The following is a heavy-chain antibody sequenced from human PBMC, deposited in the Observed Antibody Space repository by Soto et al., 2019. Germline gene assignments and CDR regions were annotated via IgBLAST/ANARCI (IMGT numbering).Heavy chain of an antibody. Sequence: GGSLRLSCAASGFTFSSYAMSWVRQAPGKGLEWVSAISGSGGSTYYADSVKGRFTISRDNSKNTLYLQMNSLRAEDTAVYYCAKPLSGYSSSWCFDYWGQGTLVTVSS. CDR1: GFTFSSYA. CDR2: ISGSGGST. J-gene: IGHJ4*02. CDR3: AKPLSGYSSSWCFDY. V-gene: IGHV3-23*01. D-gene: IGHD6-13*01.